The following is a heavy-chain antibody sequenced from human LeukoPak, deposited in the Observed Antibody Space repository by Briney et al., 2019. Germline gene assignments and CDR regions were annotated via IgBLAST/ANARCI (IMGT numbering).Heavy chain of an antibody. J-gene: IGHJ4*02. CDR2: IYYTGNT. Sequence: PSETLSLTCTASGVSISNHYSSWIRQPPGKGLEWIGYIYYTGNTNYNPSLKSRVTISEDTSKNQVSLRLSSVTAADTAVYYCVRHSRVVAFDYWGQGNLVTVSS. D-gene: IGHD2-15*01. CDR1: GVSISNHY. CDR3: VRHSRVVAFDY. V-gene: IGHV4-59*08.